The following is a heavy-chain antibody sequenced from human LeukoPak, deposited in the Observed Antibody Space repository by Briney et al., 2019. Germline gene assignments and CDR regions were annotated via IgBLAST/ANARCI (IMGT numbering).Heavy chain of an antibody. J-gene: IGHJ4*02. Sequence: SVKVSCKASGYTFTGFCIHWVRQAPGQGLEWMGWINAYNGNTSYAQKLQGRVTMTTETSTSTAYMELRSLRSDDTAVYYCARRQGTTLSFDYWGQGTLVTVSS. D-gene: IGHD1-1*01. V-gene: IGHV1-18*04. CDR2: INAYNGNT. CDR3: ARRQGTTLSFDY. CDR1: GYTFTGFC.